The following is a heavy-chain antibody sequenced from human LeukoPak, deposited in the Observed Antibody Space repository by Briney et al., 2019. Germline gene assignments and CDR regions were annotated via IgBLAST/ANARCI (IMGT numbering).Heavy chain of an antibody. V-gene: IGHV1-2*06. D-gene: IGHD2-2*01. CDR1: GYTFTGYY. CDR3: ARATRHIVVVPAAIMFDP. Sequence: GASVKVSCKASGYTFTGYYMHWVRQAPGQGLEWMGRINPNSGGTNYAQKFQGRVTMTRDTSISTAYVELSRLRSDDTAVYYCARATRHIVVVPAAIMFDPWGQGTLVTVS. CDR2: INPNSGGT. J-gene: IGHJ5*02.